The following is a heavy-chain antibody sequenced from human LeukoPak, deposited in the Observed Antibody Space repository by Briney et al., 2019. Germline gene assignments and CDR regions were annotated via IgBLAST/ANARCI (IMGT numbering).Heavy chain of an antibody. Sequence: PSETLSLTCTVSGGSISTDNCYWGWIRQPPGKGLEWIGSIYYNGNTYYNPSLKSRVTISADTSKNQFSLKLSSVTAADTAVYYCAKNGQSGFSFDPWGQGTLVTVSS. V-gene: IGHV4-39*07. D-gene: IGHD2-8*01. CDR2: IYYNGNT. CDR3: AKNGQSGFSFDP. J-gene: IGHJ5*02. CDR1: GGSISTDNCY.